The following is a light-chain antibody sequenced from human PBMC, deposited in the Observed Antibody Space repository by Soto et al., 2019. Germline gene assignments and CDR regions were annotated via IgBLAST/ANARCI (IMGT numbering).Light chain of an antibody. J-gene: IGLJ3*02. CDR2: DVD. CDR1: STDVGAYNY. V-gene: IGLV2-11*01. CDR3: CSYAGTYTWV. Sequence: QSALTQPRSVSGSPGQSVTISCTGTSTDVGAYNYVSWYQHHPGKAPKLMIYDVDKRPSGVPDRFSGSKSVNTASLTISGLQPEDEADYYCCSYAGTYTWVFGGGTKLTVL.